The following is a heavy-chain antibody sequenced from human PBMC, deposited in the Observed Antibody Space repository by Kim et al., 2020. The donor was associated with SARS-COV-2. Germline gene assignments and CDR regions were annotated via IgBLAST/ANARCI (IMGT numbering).Heavy chain of an antibody. J-gene: IGHJ4*02. CDR2: ITDSGDHS. CDR1: GSTFVNYA. D-gene: IGHD2-15*01. CDR3: VKGTLRYCSDGTCYPFDS. V-gene: IGHV3-23*01. Sequence: GGSLRLSCEASGSTFVNYAMSWVRQAPGKGLEWISAITDSGDHSYYVDSVKGRFTFSRDNSKKILYLQMNSLRVEDTAIYYCVKGTLRYCSDGTCYPFDSWGQGTLVTVSS.